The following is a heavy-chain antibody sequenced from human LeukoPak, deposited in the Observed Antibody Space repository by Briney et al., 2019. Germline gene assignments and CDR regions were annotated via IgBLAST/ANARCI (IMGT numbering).Heavy chain of an antibody. CDR3: ARDMYGGTDY. J-gene: IGHJ4*02. D-gene: IGHD4/OR15-4a*01. CDR1: GFTFSSYA. V-gene: IGHV3-7*01. Sequence: GGSLRLSCAASGFTFSSYAMSWVRQAPGEGLEWVANIKPDGSEKYYVDSVKGRFTISRDNAKNSLYVQMNSLRADDTAVYYCARDMYGGTDYWGQGTLVTVSS. CDR2: IKPDGSEK.